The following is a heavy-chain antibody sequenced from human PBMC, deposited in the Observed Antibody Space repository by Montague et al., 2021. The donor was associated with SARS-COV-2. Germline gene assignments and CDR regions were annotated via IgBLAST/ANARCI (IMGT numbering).Heavy chain of an antibody. V-gene: IGHV4-4*02. Sequence: SETLSLTCAVSGGSISSSHWWSWVRQPPGKGLEWIGEIYHSGSTNYNPSLKSRVTISIDKSKNQFSLMLSSVTAADTAVYYCAREFRTYGYGGQYWYFDLWGRGTLVTVSS. J-gene: IGHJ2*01. CDR3: AREFRTYGYGGQYWYFDL. D-gene: IGHD3-10*01. CDR2: IYHSGST. CDR1: GGSISSSHW.